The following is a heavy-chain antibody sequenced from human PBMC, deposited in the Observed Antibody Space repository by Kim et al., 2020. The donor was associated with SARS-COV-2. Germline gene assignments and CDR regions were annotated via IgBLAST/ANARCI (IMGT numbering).Heavy chain of an antibody. Sequence: GGSLSLSCAASGFTFSNAWMSWVRQAPGKVLEWVGRIKSKTDGGTTDYAAPVKGRYTISRDDSKNTRYLQMNSLKTEDTAVYYCTTDNTIFGVVITYYYYYDMDVWGQGTTVTVSS. CDR1: GFTFSNAW. CDR2: IKSKTDGGTT. V-gene: IGHV3-15*01. D-gene: IGHD3-3*01. J-gene: IGHJ6*02. CDR3: TTDNTIFGVVITYYYYYDMDV.